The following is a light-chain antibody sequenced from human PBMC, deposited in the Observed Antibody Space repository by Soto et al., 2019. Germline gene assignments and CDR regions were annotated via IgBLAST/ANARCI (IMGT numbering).Light chain of an antibody. J-gene: IGKJ2*01. V-gene: IGKV3-11*01. Sequence: EIVLTQSPATLSLSPGERATLSCRASQSVSYYLAWYQQKPGQAPRLLIYDVSNRASGIPARFSGSGSGTDFTLSISSLEPEEFAVYYCQQRTTWPQYTFGQGTKLDIK. CDR3: QQRTTWPQYT. CDR2: DVS. CDR1: QSVSYY.